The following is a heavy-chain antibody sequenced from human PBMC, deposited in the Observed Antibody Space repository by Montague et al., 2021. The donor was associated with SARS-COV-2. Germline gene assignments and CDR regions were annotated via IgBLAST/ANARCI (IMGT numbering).Heavy chain of an antibody. CDR1: GFSLSTTGVA. J-gene: IGHJ3*01. Sequence: PALVKPTQTLTLTCTFPGFSLSTTGVAVGWIRQSPGKALEWLALIFWDDDKRYSPSLKNRVTITGDTSKNQVVLTVTNMDPVDTATYYCAHRLSTAGGGFGFWGQGTTVTVSS. CDR2: IFWDDDK. V-gene: IGHV2-5*02. D-gene: IGHD2-21*02. CDR3: AHRLSTAGGGFGF.